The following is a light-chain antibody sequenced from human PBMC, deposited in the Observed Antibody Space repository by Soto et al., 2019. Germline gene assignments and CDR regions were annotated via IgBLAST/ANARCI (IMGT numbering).Light chain of an antibody. CDR3: QQFGSSPGFT. V-gene: IGKV3-20*01. J-gene: IGKJ3*01. Sequence: EIVLTQSPGTLSLSPGERATLSCRASQSINNRYLAWYQQKPGQAPRLLIYAASSRATGIPDRFRGIGSGTDFTLTISRLEPEGLAVYYCQQFGSSPGFTFGPGTKVDIK. CDR2: AAS. CDR1: QSINNRY.